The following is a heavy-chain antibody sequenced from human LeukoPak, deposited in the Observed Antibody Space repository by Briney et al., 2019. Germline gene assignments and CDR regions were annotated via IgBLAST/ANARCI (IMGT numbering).Heavy chain of an antibody. CDR3: ARDSLRLGEFHDY. V-gene: IGHV3-21*01. Sequence: GGSLRLSCAGSGFTFSSYSMHWVRQAPGKGLEWVSSISSSSSYIYYADSVKGRFTISRDNAKNSLYLQMNSLRAEDTAVYYCARDSLRLGEFHDYWGQGTLVTVSS. CDR2: ISSSSSYI. CDR1: GFTFSSYS. D-gene: IGHD3-16*01. J-gene: IGHJ4*02.